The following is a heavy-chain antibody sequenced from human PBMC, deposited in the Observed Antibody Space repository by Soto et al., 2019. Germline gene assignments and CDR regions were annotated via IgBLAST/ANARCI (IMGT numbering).Heavy chain of an antibody. D-gene: IGHD2-2*02. CDR2: IYYSGST. Sequence: ETLSLTCTVSGGSISSSSYYWGWIRQPPGKGLEWIGSIYYSGSTYYNPSLKSRVTISVDTSKNQFSLKLSSVTAADTAVYYCARLFHTHNWFDPWGQGTLVTVSS. CDR3: ARLFHTHNWFDP. V-gene: IGHV4-39*01. J-gene: IGHJ5*02. CDR1: GGSISSSSYY.